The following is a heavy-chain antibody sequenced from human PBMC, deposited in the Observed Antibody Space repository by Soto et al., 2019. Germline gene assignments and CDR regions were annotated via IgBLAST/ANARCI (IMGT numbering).Heavy chain of an antibody. CDR1: GGTFSKYA. D-gene: IGHD3-22*01. Sequence: QVQLVQSGAEMQQPGASVRVSCKASGGTFSKYAFSWVRQAPGQGLEWLGGTIPMFGTPNYAQKFQGRVAIPADGSTATVYMELSSLRSADTAVYFCARPLSDRNSYYGMDVWGQGTPVTVSS. J-gene: IGHJ6*02. V-gene: IGHV1-69*01. CDR2: TIPMFGTP. CDR3: ARPLSDRNSYYGMDV.